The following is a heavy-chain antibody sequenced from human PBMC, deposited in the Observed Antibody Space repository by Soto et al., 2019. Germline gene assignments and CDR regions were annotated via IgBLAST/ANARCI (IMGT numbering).Heavy chain of an antibody. Sequence: EVQLLDSGGGLVQPGGSLRLSCAVSGFIISDYGVTWVRQAPGKGLEWVSGFSGGGGGTFYADSLKGRFTISRDDPKNTAYLQMNSLGAEDTAVYYCVRWNGFGDRWGQGTLVTVSS. V-gene: IGHV3-23*01. CDR1: GFIISDYG. CDR3: VRWNGFGDR. D-gene: IGHD1-1*01. CDR2: FSGGGGGT. J-gene: IGHJ5*02.